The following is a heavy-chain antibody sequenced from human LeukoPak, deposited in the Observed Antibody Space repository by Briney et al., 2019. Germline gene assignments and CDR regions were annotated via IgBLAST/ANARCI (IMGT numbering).Heavy chain of an antibody. CDR2: ISSSSSYI. Sequence: GGSLRLSCAASGFTFSSYSMNWVRQAPGKGLEWVSSISSSSSYIYYADSVKGRFTISRDNSKNTLYLQMNSLRAEDTAVYYCAKEGGGSYRTFDYWGQGTLVTVSS. D-gene: IGHD1-26*01. V-gene: IGHV3-21*04. CDR1: GFTFSSYS. CDR3: AKEGGGSYRTFDY. J-gene: IGHJ4*02.